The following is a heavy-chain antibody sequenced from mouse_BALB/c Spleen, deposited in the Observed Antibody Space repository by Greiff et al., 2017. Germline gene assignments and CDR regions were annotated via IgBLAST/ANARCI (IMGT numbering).Heavy chain of an antibody. J-gene: IGHJ4*01. CDR1: GFNIKDYY. CDR3: ARSYYGSSHAMDY. Sequence: EVKLVESGAELVRPGALVKLSCKASGFNIKDYYMHWVKQRPEQGLEWIGWIDPENGNTIYDPKFQGKASITADTSSNTAYLQLSSLTSEDTAVYYCARSYYGSSHAMDYWGQGTSVTVSS. D-gene: IGHD1-1*01. V-gene: IGHV14-1*02. CDR2: IDPENGNT.